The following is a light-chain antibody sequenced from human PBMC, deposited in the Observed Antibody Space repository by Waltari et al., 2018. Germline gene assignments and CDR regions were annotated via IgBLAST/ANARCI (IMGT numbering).Light chain of an antibody. CDR2: DAS. CDR1: QSVGTY. V-gene: IGKV3-11*01. J-gene: IGKJ2*01. CDR3: QQRSSWTPHT. Sequence: EIVLTQSPATLSFSPGETATLSCRASQSVGTYLAWYQQKPGQAPRLLIYDASNRATGIPARFRGSGSGTDFTLTISSLEAEDFAVYYCQQRSSWTPHTFGQGARLEIK.